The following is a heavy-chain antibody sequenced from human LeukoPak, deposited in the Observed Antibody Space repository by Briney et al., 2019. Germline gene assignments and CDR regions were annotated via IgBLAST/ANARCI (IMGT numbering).Heavy chain of an antibody. CDR3: AKVLGYYDSSGYYQEGGFDY. D-gene: IGHD3-22*01. J-gene: IGHJ4*02. CDR2: ISGDGGST. CDR1: GFTFDDYA. V-gene: IGHV3-43*02. Sequence: PGGSLRLSCAASGFTFDDYAMHWVRQAPGKGLEWVSLISGDGGSTYYADSVKGRFTISRDNSKNSLHLQMNSLRTEDTALYYCAKVLGYYDSSGYYQEGGFDYWGQGTLVTVSS.